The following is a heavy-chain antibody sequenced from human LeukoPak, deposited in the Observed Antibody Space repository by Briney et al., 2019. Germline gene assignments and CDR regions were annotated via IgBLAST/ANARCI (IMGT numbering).Heavy chain of an antibody. CDR3: ARDLAADKRAMDV. CDR2: LTDSSGFT. D-gene: IGHD6-13*01. CDR1: GFTFSDYH. J-gene: IGHJ6*02. Sequence: GGSLRLSCVATGFTFSDYHMIWLRQAPAKGLEWLSYLTDSSGFTNYADSVKGRFTISRDNAKNSLYLQMNSLRADDTAVYYCARDLAADKRAMDVWGQGTTVTVSS. V-gene: IGHV3-11*05.